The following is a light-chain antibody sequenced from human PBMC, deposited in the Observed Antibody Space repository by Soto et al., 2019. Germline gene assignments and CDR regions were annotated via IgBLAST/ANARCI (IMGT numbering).Light chain of an antibody. Sequence: DIQLTQSPSFLSASVGDRVTITCRASQGISSYLAWYQQKPGKAPKLLIYAASTLQSGVPSRFSGSGSGTDFTLTISSLQPEDVATYYCQKYNSGAWTFGQGTKVDIK. J-gene: IGKJ1*01. CDR3: QKYNSGAWT. CDR2: AAS. CDR1: QGISSY. V-gene: IGKV1-9*01.